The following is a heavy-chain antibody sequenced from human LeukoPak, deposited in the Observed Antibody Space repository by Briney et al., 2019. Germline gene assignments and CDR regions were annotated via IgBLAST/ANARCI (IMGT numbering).Heavy chain of an antibody. CDR2: IYYSGST. Sequence: SETLSLTCTVSGGSISSSSYYWGWIRQPPGKGLEWIGSIYYSGSTYSNPSLQSRVTISVDTSKNQFSLKLNSVAAADTAVYYCASFYCSGGSCYQYYSYYYMDVWGKGTTVTISS. J-gene: IGHJ6*03. V-gene: IGHV4-39*01. CDR1: GGSISSSSYY. CDR3: ASFYCSGGSCYQYYSYYYMDV. D-gene: IGHD2-15*01.